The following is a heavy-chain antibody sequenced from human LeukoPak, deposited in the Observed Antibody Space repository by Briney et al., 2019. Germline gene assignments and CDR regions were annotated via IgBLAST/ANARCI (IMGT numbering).Heavy chain of an antibody. Sequence: GGSLRLSCAASGFTFSSYWMHWVRQVPGKGRVWVSRINSDGSSTSYADSVRGRFTISRDNAKNTLYVQMNSLRAEDTAVYYCSTGSGHAFDIWGRGTMVTVSS. V-gene: IGHV3-74*01. CDR1: GFTFSSYW. J-gene: IGHJ3*02. CDR2: INSDGSST. D-gene: IGHD3-10*01. CDR3: STGSGHAFDI.